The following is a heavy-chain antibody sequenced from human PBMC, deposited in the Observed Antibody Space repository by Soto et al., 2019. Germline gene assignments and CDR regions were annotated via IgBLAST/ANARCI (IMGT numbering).Heavy chain of an antibody. CDR1: GGSISSYY. J-gene: IGHJ5*02. V-gene: IGHV4-59*01. Sequence: SETLSLTCTVSGGSISSYYWSWIRQPPGKGLEWIGYIYYSGSTNYNPSLKSRVTISVDTSKNQFSLKLSSVTAADTAVYYCARGDRYSSSWYWGPNWFDPWGQGTLVTVSS. CDR2: IYYSGST. CDR3: ARGDRYSSSWYWGPNWFDP. D-gene: IGHD6-13*01.